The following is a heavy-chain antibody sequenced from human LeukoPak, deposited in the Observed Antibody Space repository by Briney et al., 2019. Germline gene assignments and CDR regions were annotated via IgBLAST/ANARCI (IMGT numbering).Heavy chain of an antibody. Sequence: GASVKVSCKVSGYTLTELSMHWVRQAPGNGLEWRGGFDPEDGETIYAQKFQGRVTMTEDTSTDTAYMELSSLRSEDTAVYYCATDLAIAAAGTGTTRDYWGQGTLVTVSS. J-gene: IGHJ4*02. CDR1: GYTLTELS. D-gene: IGHD6-13*01. CDR3: ATDLAIAAAGTGTTRDY. V-gene: IGHV1-24*01. CDR2: FDPEDGET.